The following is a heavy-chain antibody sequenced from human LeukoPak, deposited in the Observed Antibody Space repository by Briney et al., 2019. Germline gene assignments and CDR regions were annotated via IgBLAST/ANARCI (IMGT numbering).Heavy chain of an antibody. V-gene: IGHV3-33*06. CDR1: GFTYSHYG. CDR3: AKDAQRGFDYSNSLES. Sequence: GGSLILSCAASGFTYSHYGMHWVRQAPGKGLEWVAVIWSDGTQKYYGDAVKGRFTISRDNSMKTLFLQMNSLRGDDTAVHYCAKDAQRGFDYSNSLESWGQGTLVTVSS. J-gene: IGHJ5*01. D-gene: IGHD4-11*01. CDR2: IWSDGTQK.